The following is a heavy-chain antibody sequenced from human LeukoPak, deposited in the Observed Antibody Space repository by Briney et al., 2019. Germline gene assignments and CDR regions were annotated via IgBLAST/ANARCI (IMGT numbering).Heavy chain of an antibody. V-gene: IGHV3-33*01. D-gene: IGHD3-10*01. CDR3: ARAGITMVRGVAYEAFDI. CDR1: GLTFSSYG. J-gene: IGHJ3*02. CDR2: IWYDGSNK. Sequence: PGGSLRLSCAASGLTFSSYGMHWVRQAPGKGLEWVAVIWYDGSNKYYADSVKGRFTISRDNSKNTLYLQMNSLRAEDTAVYYCARAGITMVRGVAYEAFDIWGQGTMVTVSS.